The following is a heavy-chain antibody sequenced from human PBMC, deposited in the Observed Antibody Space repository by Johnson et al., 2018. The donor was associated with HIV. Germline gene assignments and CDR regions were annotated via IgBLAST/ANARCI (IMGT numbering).Heavy chain of an antibody. Sequence: GRFTISRDNAKNSLYLQMNSLRAEDTALYYCARAAAPYYYGSGSYYFDTFDIWGQGTMVTVSS. J-gene: IGHJ3*02. V-gene: IGHV3-20*03. D-gene: IGHD3-10*01. CDR3: ARAAAPYYYGSGSYYFDTFDI.